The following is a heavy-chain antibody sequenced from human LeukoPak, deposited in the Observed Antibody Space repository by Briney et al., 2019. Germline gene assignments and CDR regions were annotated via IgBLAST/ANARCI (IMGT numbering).Heavy chain of an antibody. CDR1: GGTFSSYA. J-gene: IGHJ5*02. CDR3: ARGPPVIVVGVEYNWFDP. CDR2: IVPIFGTA. V-gene: IGHV1-69*05. Sequence: SSVKVSCKASGGTFSSYAISWVRQAPGQGLEWMGGIVPIFGTANYAQKFQGRVTITTDESTSTAYMELSSLRSEDTAVYYCARGPPVIVVGVEYNWFDPWGQGTLVTVSS. D-gene: IGHD3-22*01.